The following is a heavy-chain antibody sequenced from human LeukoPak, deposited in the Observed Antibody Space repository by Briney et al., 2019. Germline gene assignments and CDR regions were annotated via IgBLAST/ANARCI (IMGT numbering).Heavy chain of an antibody. Sequence: GESLKISCKGSGYSFTSYWIGWVRQMPGKGLEWMGLVYPGDSDIRYSPSFQGQVTISADKSINTAYVQWSSLKASDTAMYYCARHGSSWAVWGQGTLVTVSS. CDR1: GYSFTSYW. D-gene: IGHD6-13*01. CDR3: ARHGSSWAV. CDR2: VYPGDSDI. J-gene: IGHJ4*02. V-gene: IGHV5-51*01.